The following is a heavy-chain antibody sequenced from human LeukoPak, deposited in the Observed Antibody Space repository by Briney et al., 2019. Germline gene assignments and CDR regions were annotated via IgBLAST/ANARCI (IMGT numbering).Heavy chain of an antibody. Sequence: PGGSLRLSCAASGFTFSSYAMSWVRQAPGKGLEWVSAISGSGGSTYYADSVKGRFTISRDNSKNTLYLQMNSLRAEDTAVYYCASDRRSWQWLAKYYDYWGQGTLVTVSS. CDR1: GFTFSSYA. J-gene: IGHJ4*02. V-gene: IGHV3-23*01. CDR2: ISGSGGST. CDR3: ASDRRSWQWLAKYYDY. D-gene: IGHD6-19*01.